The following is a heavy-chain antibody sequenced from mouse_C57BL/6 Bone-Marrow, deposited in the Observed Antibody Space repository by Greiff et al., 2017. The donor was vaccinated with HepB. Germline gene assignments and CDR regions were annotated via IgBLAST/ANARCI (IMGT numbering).Heavy chain of an antibody. V-gene: IGHV5-12*01. CDR1: GFTFSDYY. J-gene: IGHJ4*01. Sequence: EVQLVESGGGLVQPGGSLKLSCAASGFTFSDYYMYWVRQTPEKRLEWVAYISNGGGSTYYPDTVKGRFTISRDNAKNTLYLQMSRLKSEDTAMYYCARHGMDYWGQGTSVTVSS. CDR2: ISNGGGST. CDR3: ARHGMDY.